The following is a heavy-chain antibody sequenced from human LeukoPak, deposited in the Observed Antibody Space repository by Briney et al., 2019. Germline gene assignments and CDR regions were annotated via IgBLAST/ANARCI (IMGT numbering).Heavy chain of an antibody. V-gene: IGHV4-31*03. J-gene: IGHJ5*02. D-gene: IGHD2-15*01. CDR1: GGSISSGGYY. CDR2: IYYSGST. Sequence: SESLSLTCTVSGGSISSGGYYWSWIRQHPGKGLEWIGYIYYSGSTYYNPSLKSRVTMSVDTSENQFSLNLNSVTAADTAVYYCARGFRYCSGGSCYPGVNWFDPWGQGTLVTVSS. CDR3: ARGFRYCSGGSCYPGVNWFDP.